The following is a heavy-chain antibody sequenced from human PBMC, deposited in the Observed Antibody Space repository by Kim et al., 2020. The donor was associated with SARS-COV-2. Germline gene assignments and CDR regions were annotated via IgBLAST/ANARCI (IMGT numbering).Heavy chain of an antibody. Sequence: SVKVSCKASGFTFTSSAVQWVRQARGQRLEWIGWIVVGSGNTNYAQKFQERVTITRDMSTSTAYMELSSLRSEDTAVYYCAAVPSPRIAAAVDDGGDYWGQGTLVTVSS. CDR2: IVVGSGNT. J-gene: IGHJ4*02. CDR3: AAVPSPRIAAAVDDGGDY. V-gene: IGHV1-58*01. D-gene: IGHD6-13*01. CDR1: GFTFTSSA.